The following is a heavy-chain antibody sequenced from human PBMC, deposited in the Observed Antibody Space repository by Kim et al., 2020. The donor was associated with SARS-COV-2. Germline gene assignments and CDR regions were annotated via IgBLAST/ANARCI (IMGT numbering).Heavy chain of an antibody. CDR3: ARSRRIQLWPRGFDY. CDR1: GFSLSTSGMC. Sequence: SGPTLVNPTQTLTLTCTFSGFSLSTSGMCVSWIRQPPGKALEWLARIDWDDDKYYSTSLKTRLTISKDTSKNQVVLTMTNMDPVDTATYYCARSRRIQLWPRGFDYWGQGTLVTVSS. D-gene: IGHD5-18*01. V-gene: IGHV2-70*11. J-gene: IGHJ4*02. CDR2: IDWDDDK.